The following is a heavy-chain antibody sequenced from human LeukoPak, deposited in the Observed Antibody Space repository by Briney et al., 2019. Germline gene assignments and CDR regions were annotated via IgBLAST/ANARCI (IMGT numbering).Heavy chain of an antibody. V-gene: IGHV1-8*01. J-gene: IGHJ4*02. Sequence: GASVKVSCKASGYTFTSYDINWVRQATGQGLEWMGWMNPNSGNTGYAQKFQGRVTMTRNTSISIAYMELSSLRSEDTAVYYCARGPVVVAATFFDYWGQGTLVTVSS. D-gene: IGHD2-15*01. CDR2: MNPNSGNT. CDR1: GYTFTSYD. CDR3: ARGPVVVAATFFDY.